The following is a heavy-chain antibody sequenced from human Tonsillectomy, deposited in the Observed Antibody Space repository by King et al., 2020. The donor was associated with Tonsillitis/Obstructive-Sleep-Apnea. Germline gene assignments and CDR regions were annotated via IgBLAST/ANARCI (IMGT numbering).Heavy chain of an antibody. V-gene: IGHV4-34*01. CDR1: GGSFSGYY. CDR3: ARERCSGGVCYARYYYYMDV. D-gene: IGHD2-8*02. CDR2: INHSGST. J-gene: IGHJ6*03. Sequence: VQLQQWGAGLLKPSETLSLTCAVYGGSFSGYYWSWIRQPPGKGLEWIGEINHSGSTNYNPSLKSRVTISVDTSKNQFSLKLSSVTAADTAVYYCARERCSGGVCYARYYYYMDVWGKGTTVTVSS.